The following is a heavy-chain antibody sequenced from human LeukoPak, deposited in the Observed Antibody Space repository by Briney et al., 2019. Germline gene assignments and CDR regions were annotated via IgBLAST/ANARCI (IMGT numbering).Heavy chain of an antibody. CDR2: INPNSGGT. Sequence: ASVKVSCKASGYTFTGYYMHWVRQAPGQGLEWMGWINPNSGGTNYAQKFQGRVTMTRDTSISTAYMELSRLRSDDTAVYYCARPVRGVINWFDPWGQGTLVTVSS. CDR1: GYTFTGYY. CDR3: ARPVRGVINWFDP. J-gene: IGHJ5*02. D-gene: IGHD3-10*01. V-gene: IGHV1-2*02.